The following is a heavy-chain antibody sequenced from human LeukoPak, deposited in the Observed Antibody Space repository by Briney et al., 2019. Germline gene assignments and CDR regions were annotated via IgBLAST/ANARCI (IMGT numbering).Heavy chain of an antibody. Sequence: GASVKVSCKASGHTFTGYYMHWVRQAPGQGLEWMGWINPNSGGTNYAQKFQGRVTMTRDTSISTAYMELSRLRSDDTAVYYCARVRGGGSTLAPWGQGTLVTVSS. D-gene: IGHD6-13*01. CDR2: INPNSGGT. CDR3: ARVRGGGSTLAP. CDR1: GHTFTGYY. J-gene: IGHJ4*02. V-gene: IGHV1-2*02.